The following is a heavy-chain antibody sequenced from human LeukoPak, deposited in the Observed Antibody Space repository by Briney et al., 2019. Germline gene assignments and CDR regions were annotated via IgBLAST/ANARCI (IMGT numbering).Heavy chain of an antibody. D-gene: IGHD2-8*02. V-gene: IGHV4-59*01. CDR1: GGSISSYY. CDR3: AGGGGDIVLVY. CDR2: IYYSGST. Sequence: SETLSLTCTVSGGSISSYYWSWIRQPPGKGLEWIGYIYYSGSTNYNPSLKSRVTISVDMSKNQFSLKLRSVTAADTAVYYCAGGGGDIVLVYWGQGTLVTVSS. J-gene: IGHJ4*02.